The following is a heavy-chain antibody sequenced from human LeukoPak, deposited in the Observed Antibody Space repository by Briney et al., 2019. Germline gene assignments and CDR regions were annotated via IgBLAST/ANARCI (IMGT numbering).Heavy chain of an antibody. CDR1: GFTFSSYA. D-gene: IGHD6-19*01. Sequence: GGSLRLSCAASGFTFSSYAISWVRQAPGKGLEWVSAISGSGGSTYYADSVKGRFTISRDNSKNTLYLQMNSLRAEDTAVYYCAKDRDVRYSSGRGLIDYWGQGTLVTVSS. CDR3: AKDRDVRYSSGRGLIDY. V-gene: IGHV3-23*01. J-gene: IGHJ4*02. CDR2: ISGSGGST.